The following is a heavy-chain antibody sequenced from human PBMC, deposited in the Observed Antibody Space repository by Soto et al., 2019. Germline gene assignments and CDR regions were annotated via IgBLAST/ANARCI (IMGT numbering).Heavy chain of an antibody. CDR2: INHSGST. Sequence: PSETLSLTCAVYGGSFSGYYWSWIPQPPGKGLDWIGEINHSGSTNYNPSLKSRVTISVDTSKNQFSLKLSSVTAADTAVYYCASLSLATSGDYVDYWGQGTLVTVSS. CDR1: GGSFSGYY. CDR3: ASLSLATSGDYVDY. D-gene: IGHD3-16*02. V-gene: IGHV4-34*01. J-gene: IGHJ4*02.